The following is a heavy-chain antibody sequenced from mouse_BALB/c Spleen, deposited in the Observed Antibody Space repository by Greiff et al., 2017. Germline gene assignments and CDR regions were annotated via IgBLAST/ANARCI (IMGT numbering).Heavy chain of an antibody. Sequence: EVQRVESGGGLVKPGGSLKLSCAASGFTFSSYAMSWVRQTPEKRLEWVATISSGGSYTYYPDSVKGRFTISRDNAKNTLYLQMSSLRSEDTAMYYCASQLPYYFDYWGQGTTLTVSS. CDR3: ASQLPYYFDY. J-gene: IGHJ2*01. CDR1: GFTFSSYA. D-gene: IGHD5-5*01. CDR2: ISSGGSYT. V-gene: IGHV5-9-3*01.